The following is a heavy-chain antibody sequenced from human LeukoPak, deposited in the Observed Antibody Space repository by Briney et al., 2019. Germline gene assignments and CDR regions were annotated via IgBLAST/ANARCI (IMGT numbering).Heavy chain of an antibody. Sequence: GESLKISCKGSGYSFTSYWIGWVRQMPGKGLEYMAIIYPADSDTVYSPSFQGRVTISADRSTSTAYLQLSSLKAADTAIYYCATMYYYGSGSQYDAFDLWGQGTVVTVSS. D-gene: IGHD3-10*01. J-gene: IGHJ3*01. CDR2: IYPADSDT. V-gene: IGHV5-51*01. CDR3: ATMYYYGSGSQYDAFDL. CDR1: GYSFTSYW.